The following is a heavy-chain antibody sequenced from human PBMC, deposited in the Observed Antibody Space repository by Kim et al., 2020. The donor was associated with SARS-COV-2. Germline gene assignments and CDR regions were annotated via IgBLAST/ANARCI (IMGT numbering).Heavy chain of an antibody. D-gene: IGHD6-19*01. J-gene: IGHJ4*02. Sequence: SETLSLTCTVSGGSISSSSYYWGWIRQPPGKGLEWIGSIYYSGSTYYNPSLKSRVTISVDTSKNQFSLKLSSVTAADTAEYYCARHGQSAGSGWYWGVEYYFDYWGQGNPVTVSS. CDR3: ARHGQSAGSGWYWGVEYYFDY. CDR1: GGSISSSSYY. V-gene: IGHV4-39*01. CDR2: IYYSGST.